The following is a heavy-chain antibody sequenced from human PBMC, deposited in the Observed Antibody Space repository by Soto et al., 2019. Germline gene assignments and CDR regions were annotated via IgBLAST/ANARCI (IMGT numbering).Heavy chain of an antibody. D-gene: IGHD1-26*01. CDR1: GFTFDDYG. V-gene: IGHV3-20*04. CDR3: VRGASLNFDY. CDR2: VNSNGGST. Sequence: PGGSLRLSCAASGFTFDDYGMSWARQAPGKGLEWVSGVNSNGGSTGYADSVKGRFTISRDNAKISLYLQMNSLRAEDTAFYYCVRGASLNFDYWGQGTLVTVSS. J-gene: IGHJ4*02.